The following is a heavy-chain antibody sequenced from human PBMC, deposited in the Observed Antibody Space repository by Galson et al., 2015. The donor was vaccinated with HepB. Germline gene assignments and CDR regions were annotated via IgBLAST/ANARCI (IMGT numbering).Heavy chain of an antibody. J-gene: IGHJ4*02. D-gene: IGHD6-19*01. Sequence: SLRLSCAASGFTFNNYGMHWVRQAPGKGLEWVAVIWYDGSNKYYADSVKGRFTISRDNSKNTLYLQMNSLRAEDTAVYYCARDLPQAVGGIIDYWGQGTLVAVSS. CDR3: ARDLPQAVGGIIDY. CDR1: GFTFNNYG. CDR2: IWYDGSNK. V-gene: IGHV3-33*01.